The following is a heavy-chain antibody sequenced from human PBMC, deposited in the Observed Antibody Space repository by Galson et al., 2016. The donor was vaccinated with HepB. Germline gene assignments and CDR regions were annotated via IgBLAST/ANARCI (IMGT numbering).Heavy chain of an antibody. D-gene: IGHD2-15*01. Sequence: SLRLSCAASGFTFSDYYLSWIRQAPGKGLEWVSHISASGTATYNADSVKGRFTISRDNAQNSLYLQMDGLRAEDTAVYFCARAGYCSPTSRQFYYYGVDVWGQGTTVTVSS. CDR1: GFTFSDYY. CDR3: ARAGYCSPTSRQFYYYGVDV. CDR2: ISASGTAT. J-gene: IGHJ6*02. V-gene: IGHV3-11*01.